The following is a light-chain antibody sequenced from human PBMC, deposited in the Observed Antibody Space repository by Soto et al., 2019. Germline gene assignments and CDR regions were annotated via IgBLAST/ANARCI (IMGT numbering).Light chain of an antibody. Sequence: QSVLTQPASVSGSPGQSITISCTATSNDVGSYNLVSWFQKHPGRAPKLMIYEGTKRPSGVSNRFSGSKSGNTASLTISGLQAEDEADYFCFSYAGTNTWVFGGGTQLTVL. CDR3: FSYAGTNTWV. CDR1: SNDVGSYNL. V-gene: IGLV2-23*01. CDR2: EGT. J-gene: IGLJ3*02.